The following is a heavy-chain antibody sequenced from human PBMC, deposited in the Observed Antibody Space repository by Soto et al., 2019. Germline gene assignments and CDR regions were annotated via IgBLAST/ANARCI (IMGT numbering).Heavy chain of an antibody. D-gene: IGHD6-25*01. CDR3: AREVRRERPIDY. J-gene: IGHJ4*02. V-gene: IGHV3-66*01. CDR1: GFTVSSNY. CDR2: IYSDGST. Sequence: EVQLVESGGGLVQPGGSLRVSCAVSGFTVSSNYMSWVRQAPGKGLEWVSSIYSDGSTYYADSVKGRFTISRDNSKNTVYLQMSSLRAEDTAVYYCAREVRRERPIDYWGQGILVTVSS.